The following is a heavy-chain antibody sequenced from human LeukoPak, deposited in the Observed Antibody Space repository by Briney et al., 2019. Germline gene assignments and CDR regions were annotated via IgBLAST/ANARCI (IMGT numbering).Heavy chain of an antibody. D-gene: IGHD5-24*01. CDR2: ISSGSSYI. V-gene: IGHV3-21*01. Sequence: GGSLRLSCAASGFTFSSYSMNWVRQAPGKGLEWVSSISSGSSYIYYADSVKGRFTISRDNAKNSLYLQMNSLRAEDTAVYYCARDGSVQEMATIPYETWGQGTLVTVSS. J-gene: IGHJ5*02. CDR3: ARDGSVQEMATIPYET. CDR1: GFTFSSYS.